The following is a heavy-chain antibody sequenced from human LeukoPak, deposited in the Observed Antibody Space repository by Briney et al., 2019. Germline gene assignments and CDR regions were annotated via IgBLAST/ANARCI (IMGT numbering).Heavy chain of an antibody. D-gene: IGHD4-17*01. V-gene: IGHV1-2*04. Sequence: ASVKVSCKASGYTFTSYGISWVRQAPGQGLEWMGWINPNSGGTNYAQKFQGWVTMTRDTSISTAYMELSRLRSDDTAVYYCALSSYGDYEAFDIWGQGTMVTVSS. CDR2: INPNSGGT. J-gene: IGHJ3*02. CDR3: ALSSYGDYEAFDI. CDR1: GYTFTSYG.